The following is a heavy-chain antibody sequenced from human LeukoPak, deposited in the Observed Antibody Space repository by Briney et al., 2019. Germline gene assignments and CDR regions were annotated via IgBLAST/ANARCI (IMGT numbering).Heavy chain of an antibody. V-gene: IGHV5-51*01. CDR1: GYSFTSYW. D-gene: IGHD3-22*01. J-gene: IGHJ3*02. CDR2: IYPGDSDT. CDR3: ARPNYDSSGYYPNAFDI. Sequence: GESLKISCKGSGYSFTSYWIGWVRQMPGKGLEWMGIIYPGDSDTRYSPSLQGQVTISADKSISTAYLQWSSLKASDTAMYYCARPNYDSSGYYPNAFDIWGQGTMVTVSS.